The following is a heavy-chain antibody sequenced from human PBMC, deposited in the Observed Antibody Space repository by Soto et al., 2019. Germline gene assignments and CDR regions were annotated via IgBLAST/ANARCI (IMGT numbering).Heavy chain of an antibody. CDR3: AREVVPAAMSAAGDLDY. CDR1: GYSISSGYY. J-gene: IGHJ4*02. D-gene: IGHD2-2*01. Sequence: PSETLSLTCAVSGYSISSGYYWGWIRQPPGKGLEWIGSIYHSGSTYYNPSLKSRVTISVDTSKNQFSLKLSSVTAADTAVYYCAREVVPAAMSAAGDLDYWGQGTLVTVSS. CDR2: IYHSGST. V-gene: IGHV4-38-2*02.